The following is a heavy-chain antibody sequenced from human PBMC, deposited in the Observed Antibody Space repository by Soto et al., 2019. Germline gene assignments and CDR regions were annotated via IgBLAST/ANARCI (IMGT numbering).Heavy chain of an antibody. D-gene: IGHD6-19*01. CDR2: ISAYNGNT. V-gene: IGHV1-18*04. CDR1: GYTLTSYG. Sequence: QVKLVQSGAEVKKPGASVKVSCKASGYTLTSYGISWVRQAPGQGLEWMGWISAYNGNTNYAQKLQGRVTMTTDTSTSTAYMELRRLRSDDTAVYYCARAAGVAVAGMFDYWGQGTLVNVSS. J-gene: IGHJ4*02. CDR3: ARAAGVAVAGMFDY.